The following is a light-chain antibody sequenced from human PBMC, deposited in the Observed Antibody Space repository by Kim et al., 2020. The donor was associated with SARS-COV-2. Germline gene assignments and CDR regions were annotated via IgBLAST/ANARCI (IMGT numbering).Light chain of an antibody. CDR3: LQDYSYPRT. CDR2: AAS. J-gene: IGKJ2*01. CDR1: QGIRDD. Sequence: SEAVRDRVTITCRASQGIRDDLAWYQQKPGKAPKLLVYAASTLQSGVPLRFSGSGSGTDFTLTISSLQPEDFATYYCLQDYSYPRTFGQGTKLEI. V-gene: IGKV1-6*01.